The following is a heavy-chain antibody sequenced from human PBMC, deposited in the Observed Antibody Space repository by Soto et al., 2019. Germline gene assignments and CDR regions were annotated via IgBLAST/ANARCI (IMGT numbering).Heavy chain of an antibody. CDR3: ARDPNIVVVPAANWFDP. V-gene: IGHV1-46*03. CDR2: INPSGGST. D-gene: IGHD2-2*01. Sequence: ASVKVSCKASGYTFTGYYIHWVRQAPGQGLEWMGMINPSGGSTTYAQKFQGRVTMTRDTSTSTVYMELSSLRSDDAAVYYCARDPNIVVVPAANWFDPWGQGTQVTVSS. CDR1: GYTFTGYY. J-gene: IGHJ5*02.